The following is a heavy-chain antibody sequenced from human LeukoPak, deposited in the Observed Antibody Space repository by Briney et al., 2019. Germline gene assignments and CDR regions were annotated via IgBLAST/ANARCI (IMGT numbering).Heavy chain of an antibody. D-gene: IGHD5-24*01. CDR2: IYYSGST. CDR3: ARSVGPIDGYNLDY. Sequence: TPSETPSLTCTVSGGSISSYYWSWIRQPPGKGLEWIGYIYYSGSTNYNPSLKSRVTISVDTSKNQFSLKLSSVTAADTAVYYCARSVGPIDGYNLDYWGQGTLVTVSS. J-gene: IGHJ4*02. CDR1: GGSISSYY. V-gene: IGHV4-59*01.